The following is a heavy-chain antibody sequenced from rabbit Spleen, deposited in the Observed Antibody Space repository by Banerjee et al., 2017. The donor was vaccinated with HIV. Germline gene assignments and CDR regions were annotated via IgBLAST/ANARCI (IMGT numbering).Heavy chain of an antibody. CDR1: GLDFSSNI. V-gene: IGHV1S45*01. D-gene: IGHD4-1*01. CDR3: ARNRDKSSGWGSFKF. J-gene: IGHJ4*01. Sequence: QEQLVEYGGDLVQPEGSLTLTCKASGLDFSSNIMCWVRQAPGKGLELIGCIAAFDGTTYYATWAKGRFTISKTSSTTVTLQMTSLTAADTATYFCARNRDKSSGWGSFKFWGQGTLVTVS. CDR2: IAAFDGTT.